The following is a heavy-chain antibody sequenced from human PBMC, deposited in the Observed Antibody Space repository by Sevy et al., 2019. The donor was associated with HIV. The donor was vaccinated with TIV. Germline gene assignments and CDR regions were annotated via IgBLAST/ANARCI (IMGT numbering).Heavy chain of an antibody. Sequence: GGSLRLSCAASGFTFSNYSMNWVRQAPGKGLEWVSYISSSSTTIYYADSVKGRFTFSRDNAKNSLYLQMNSLSDDDTAVYYCARSGGLRYWGQGTLVTVSS. D-gene: IGHD3-16*02. V-gene: IGHV3-48*02. J-gene: IGHJ4*02. CDR2: ISSSSTTI. CDR1: GFTFSNYS. CDR3: ARSGGLRY.